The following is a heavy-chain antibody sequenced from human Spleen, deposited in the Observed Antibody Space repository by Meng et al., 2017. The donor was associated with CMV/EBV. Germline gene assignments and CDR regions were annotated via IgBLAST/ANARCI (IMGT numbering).Heavy chain of an antibody. V-gene: IGHV3-21*04. J-gene: IGHJ6*02. CDR3: AKSLHYYYDSSPTKVGHMDV. D-gene: IGHD3-22*01. CDR2: ISSSSSYI. Sequence: GESLKISCAASGFTFSSYSMNWVRQAPGKGLEWVSSISSSSSYIYYADSVKGRFTISRDNSKNTLYLQMNSLRAEDTAVYYCAKSLHYYYDSSPTKVGHMDVWGQGTTVTVSS. CDR1: GFTFSSYS.